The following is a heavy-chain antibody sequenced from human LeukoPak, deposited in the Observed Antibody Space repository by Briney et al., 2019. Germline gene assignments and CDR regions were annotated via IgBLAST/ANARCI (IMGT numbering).Heavy chain of an antibody. V-gene: IGHV1-2*02. Sequence: GASVKVSCKASGYTFTGYYMHWVRQAPGQGLGLVGWINPNSGGTNHAQTFQGRVTMTRDTSISTAYMELSRLRSDDTAVYYWARARADFWSGFLWGQGTLVTVPS. CDR1: GYTFTGYY. J-gene: IGHJ4*02. CDR3: ARARADFWSGFL. D-gene: IGHD3-3*01. CDR2: INPNSGGT.